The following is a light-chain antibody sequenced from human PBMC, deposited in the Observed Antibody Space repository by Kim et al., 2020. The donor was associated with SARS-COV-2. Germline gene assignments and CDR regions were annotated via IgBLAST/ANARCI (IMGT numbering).Light chain of an antibody. V-gene: IGKV1-13*02. CDR1: QGISSA. Sequence: SASVGDRVTIPCRASQGISSALAWYQQKPGKPPKILIYDASTLETGVPSRFSGSGSGTDFTLTISSLQPEDFAIYYCQQFNSYPFTFGPGTKVDIK. CDR2: DAS. CDR3: QQFNSYPFT. J-gene: IGKJ3*01.